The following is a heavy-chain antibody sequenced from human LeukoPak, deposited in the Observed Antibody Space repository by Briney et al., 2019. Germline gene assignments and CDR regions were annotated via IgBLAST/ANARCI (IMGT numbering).Heavy chain of an antibody. Sequence: GGSLRLSCAASGFTFSSYNMNWVRQAPGKGLEWVSAISSSDTYIYYAGSVKGRFTISRDNAKNSLYLQMNSLRAEDTAVYYCAKRGIAAAASFDYWGQGTLVTVSS. CDR1: GFTFSSYN. CDR2: ISSSDTYI. CDR3: AKRGIAAAASFDY. V-gene: IGHV3-21*01. D-gene: IGHD6-13*01. J-gene: IGHJ4*02.